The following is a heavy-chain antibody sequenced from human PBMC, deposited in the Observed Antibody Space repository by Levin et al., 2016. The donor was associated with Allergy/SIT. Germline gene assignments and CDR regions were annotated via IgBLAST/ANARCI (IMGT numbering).Heavy chain of an antibody. J-gene: IGHJ4*02. CDR3: ARWAGYCNDGGCFNSLDF. V-gene: IGHV1-8*01. CDR1: GYTFTSYD. D-gene: IGHD2-15*01. CDR2: TNPNSGKT. Sequence: ASVKVSCKASGYTFTSYDINWVRQAPGQGLEWMGWTNPNSGKTGYAQKFQGRVTMTRNISISAVYMELSSLRSEDTAVYYCARWAGYCNDGGCFNSLDFWGQGTLVTVSS.